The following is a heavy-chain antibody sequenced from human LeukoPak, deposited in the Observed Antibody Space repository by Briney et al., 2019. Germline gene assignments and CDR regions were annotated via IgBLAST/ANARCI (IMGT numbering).Heavy chain of an antibody. CDR3: ARDGDWSQRWFDP. CDR2: INHSGST. Sequence: SETLSLTCAVYGGSFSGYYWSWIRQPPGKGLEWIGEINHSGSTNYNPSLKSRVTISVDTSKNQFSLKLSSVTAADTAVYYCARDGDWSQRWFDPWGQGTLVTVSS. CDR1: GGSFSGYY. D-gene: IGHD3/OR15-3a*01. J-gene: IGHJ5*02. V-gene: IGHV4-34*01.